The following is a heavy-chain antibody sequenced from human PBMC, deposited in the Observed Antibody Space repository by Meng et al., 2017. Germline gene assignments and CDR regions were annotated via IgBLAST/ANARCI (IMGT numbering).Heavy chain of an antibody. V-gene: IGHV3-20*04. D-gene: IGHD3-3*01. CDR3: ASNYDFFF. J-gene: IGHJ4*02. CDR1: GFTFDDYG. Sequence: GESLKISCEASGFTFDDYGMSWVRQAPGKGLEWVSGINWNGGSTGYADSVKGRFTISRDNAKNSLYLQMNSLRAEDTAVYYCASNYDFFFWGQGTLVTVSS. CDR2: INWNGGST.